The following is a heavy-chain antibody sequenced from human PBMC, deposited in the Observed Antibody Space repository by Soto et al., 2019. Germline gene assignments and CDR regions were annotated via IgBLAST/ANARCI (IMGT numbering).Heavy chain of an antibody. V-gene: IGHV3-33*01. Sequence: GGSLRLSCAASGFTFSSYGMHWVRQAPGKGLEWVAVIWYDGSNKYYADSVKGRFTISRDNSKNTLYLQMNSLRAEDTAVYYCARDLKNPHYDFWSGPKDYYYYGMDVWGQGTTVTVSS. D-gene: IGHD3-3*01. CDR2: IWYDGSNK. J-gene: IGHJ6*02. CDR3: ARDLKNPHYDFWSGPKDYYYYGMDV. CDR1: GFTFSSYG.